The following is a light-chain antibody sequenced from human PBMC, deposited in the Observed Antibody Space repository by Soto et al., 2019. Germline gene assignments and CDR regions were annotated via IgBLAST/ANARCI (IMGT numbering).Light chain of an antibody. V-gene: IGLV2-14*01. CDR3: SLYSSNGSLI. J-gene: IGLJ1*01. CDR1: SSDVGAYNY. CDR2: EVS. Sequence: QSALTQPASVSGSPGQSITISCTGTSSDVGAYNYVSWYQVHPGKAPTLIISEVSNRPSGVSSRFSGSKSTNTASLTISGLQAEDETDYFCSLYSSNGSLIFGPGTKVTVL.